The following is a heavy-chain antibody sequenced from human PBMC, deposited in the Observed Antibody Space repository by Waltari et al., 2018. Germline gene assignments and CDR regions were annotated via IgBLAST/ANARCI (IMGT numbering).Heavy chain of an antibody. V-gene: IGHV4-39*07. CDR1: GGSISSSSYY. J-gene: IGHJ4*02. Sequence: QLQLQESGPGLVKPSGTLSLTCTVSGGSISSSSYYWGWIRQPPGKGLEWIGSIYYSGSTYYNPSLKSRVTISVDTSKNQFSLKLSSVTAADTAVYYCARGSGDPSTYNYWGQGTLVTVSS. D-gene: IGHD2-15*01. CDR2: IYYSGST. CDR3: ARGSGDPSTYNY.